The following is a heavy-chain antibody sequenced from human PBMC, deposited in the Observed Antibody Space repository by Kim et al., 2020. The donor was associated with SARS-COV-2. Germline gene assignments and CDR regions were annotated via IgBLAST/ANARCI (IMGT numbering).Heavy chain of an antibody. CDR3: ARDLGDGVTTGDY. J-gene: IGHJ4*02. V-gene: IGHV3-30*01. Sequence: YADSVKGRFTISRDNSKNTLYLQMNSLRPEDTALYYCARDLGDGVTTGDYWGQGTLVTVSS. D-gene: IGHD2-21*02.